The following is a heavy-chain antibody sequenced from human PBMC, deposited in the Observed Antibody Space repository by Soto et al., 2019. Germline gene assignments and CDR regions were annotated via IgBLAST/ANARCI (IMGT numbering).Heavy chain of an antibody. J-gene: IGHJ6*02. CDR1: GYDFTAYD. V-gene: IGHV1-8*02. CDR2: MNPINGAT. D-gene: IGHD2-8*01. CDR3: ARGDSTDCSNGVCSFFYNHDMDV. Sequence: ASVKVSCKASGYDFTAYDINWVRQASGQGLEWMGWMNPINGATGTARRFQGRVSLSRNTATGTAYLELTRLTSDDTAIYYCARGDSTDCSNGVCSFFYNHDMDVWGQGTTVTVSS.